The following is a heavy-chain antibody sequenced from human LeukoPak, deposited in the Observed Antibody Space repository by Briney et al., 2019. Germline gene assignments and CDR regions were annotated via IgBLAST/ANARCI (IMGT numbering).Heavy chain of an antibody. J-gene: IGHJ5*01. D-gene: IGHD2-2*01. Sequence: GGSLRLSCAASGFTFSSYSMNWVRQAPGKGLEWIAYLSSSGSAFSYADSVKGRFTIARDNAKNSVYLEMNSLRAEDTAVYYCAKDRHAPGRYCSSITCFPFDSWGQGTLVTVSS. CDR3: AKDRHAPGRYCSSITCFPFDS. CDR2: LSSSGSAF. CDR1: GFTFSSYS. V-gene: IGHV3-48*04.